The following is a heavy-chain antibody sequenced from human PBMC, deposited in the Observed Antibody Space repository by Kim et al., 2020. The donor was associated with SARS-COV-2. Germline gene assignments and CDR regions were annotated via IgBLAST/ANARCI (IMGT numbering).Heavy chain of an antibody. V-gene: IGHV3-30*02. D-gene: IGHD2-15*01. Sequence: VKGRVTISRDNSKNTLYLQMNSLRAEDTAVYYCAKDRWVGDIVVVAYYMDVWGKGTTVTVSS. J-gene: IGHJ6*03. CDR3: AKDRWVGDIVVVAYYMDV.